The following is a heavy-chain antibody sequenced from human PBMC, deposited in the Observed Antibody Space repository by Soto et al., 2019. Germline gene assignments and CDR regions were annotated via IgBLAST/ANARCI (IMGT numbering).Heavy chain of an antibody. Sequence: SETLCLTWTVSGGSISSSSYYWGWIRQPPGKGLEWIGSIYYSGSTYYNPSLKSRVTISVDTSKNQFSLKLSSVTAADTAVYYCARLKSPANIDYWGQGTLVTVSS. J-gene: IGHJ4*02. CDR1: GGSISSSSYY. V-gene: IGHV4-39*01. CDR3: ARLKSPANIDY. CDR2: IYYSGST.